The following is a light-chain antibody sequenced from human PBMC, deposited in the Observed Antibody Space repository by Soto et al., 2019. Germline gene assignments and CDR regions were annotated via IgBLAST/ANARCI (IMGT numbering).Light chain of an antibody. J-gene: IGKJ1*01. CDR2: TTS. CDR1: QSISSY. Sequence: IQVTQSPSSLSASVGDRVTITCRASQSISSYLNWYQQKPGKAPNLLIYTTSILESGVPSRFSGSGSGTDFTLTISSLQPEDFATYFCQQSYSRPRTFGQGTKV. CDR3: QQSYSRPRT. V-gene: IGKV1-39*01.